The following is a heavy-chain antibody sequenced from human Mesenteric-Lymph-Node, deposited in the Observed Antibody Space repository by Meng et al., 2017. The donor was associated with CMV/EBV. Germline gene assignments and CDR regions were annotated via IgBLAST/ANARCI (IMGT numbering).Heavy chain of an antibody. CDR1: GVSFSGYY. V-gene: IGHV4-34*01. CDR2: INHSGST. D-gene: IGHD3-9*01. J-gene: IGHJ4*02. CDR3: ARGSSYDILTGYFDY. Sequence: QVQLPQWGAGLLKPSENLSVTCAVYGVSFSGYYWNWIRQSPEKGLEWIGEINHSGSTTYNPSFTSRIIISVDTSTNQISLNMSSVTAADAAVYYCARGSSYDILTGYFDYWGQGALVTVSS.